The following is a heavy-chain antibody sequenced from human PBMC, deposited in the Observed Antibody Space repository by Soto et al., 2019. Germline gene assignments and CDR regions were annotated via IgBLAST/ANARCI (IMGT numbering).Heavy chain of an antibody. CDR2: IIPIFGTA. CDR1: GGTFSSYA. D-gene: IGHD1-26*01. Sequence: SVKVSCKASGGTFSSYAISWVRQAPGQGLEWMGGIIPIFGTANYAQKFQGRVTITADESTSSAYMELSSLRSEDTAVYYCARVRGGLVGATTRYYYGMDVWGQGTTVTVSS. J-gene: IGHJ6*02. CDR3: ARVRGGLVGATTRYYYGMDV. V-gene: IGHV1-69*13.